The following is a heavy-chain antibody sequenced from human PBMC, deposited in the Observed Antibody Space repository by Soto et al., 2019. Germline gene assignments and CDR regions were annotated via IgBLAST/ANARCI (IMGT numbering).Heavy chain of an antibody. J-gene: IGHJ4*02. D-gene: IGHD2-15*01. V-gene: IGHV3-33*01. CDR3: ARGGWCSGGSCYSDYYYFDY. Sequence: GGSLRLSCAASGFTFSSYGMHWVRQAPGKGLEWVAVIWYDGSNKYYADSVKGRFTISRDNSKNTLYLQMNSLRAEDTAVYYCARGGWCSGGSCYSDYYYFDYWGQGTLVTVSS. CDR1: GFTFSSYG. CDR2: IWYDGSNK.